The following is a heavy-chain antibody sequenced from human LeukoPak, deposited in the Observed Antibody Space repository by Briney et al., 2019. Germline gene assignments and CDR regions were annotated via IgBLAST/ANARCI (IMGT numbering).Heavy chain of an antibody. CDR1: GFTVSSNY. J-gene: IGHJ6*02. Sequence: GGSLRLSCAASGFTVSSNYMSWVRQAPGKGLEWVSVIYSGGSTYYADSVKGRFTISRDNSKNTLYLQMNSLRAEDTAVYYCASSGWYGYYYGMDVWGQGTTVTVSS. D-gene: IGHD6-19*01. CDR3: ASSGWYGYYYGMDV. V-gene: IGHV3-53*01. CDR2: IYSGGST.